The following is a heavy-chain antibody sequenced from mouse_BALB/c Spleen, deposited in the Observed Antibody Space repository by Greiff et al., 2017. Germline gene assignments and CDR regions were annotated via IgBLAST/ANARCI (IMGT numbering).Heavy chain of an antibody. J-gene: IGHJ4*01. CDR3: ARSSYYGSSPYYYAMDY. Sequence: VKLVESGGGLVQPGGSRKLSCAASGFTFSSFGMHWVRQAPEKGLEWVAYISSGSSTIYYADTVKGRFTISRDNPKNTLFLQMTSLRSEDTAMYYCARSSYYGSSPYYYAMDYWGQGTSVTVSS. D-gene: IGHD1-1*01. V-gene: IGHV5-17*02. CDR2: ISSGSSTI. CDR1: GFTFSSFG.